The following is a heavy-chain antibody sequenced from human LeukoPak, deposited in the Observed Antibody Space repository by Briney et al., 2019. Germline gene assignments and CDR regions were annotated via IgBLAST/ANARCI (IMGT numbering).Heavy chain of an antibody. CDR3: AKGSLEGSYSYGPLGV. V-gene: IGHV3-30*18. CDR1: GFTFSSYG. Sequence: GGSLRLSCAASGFTFSSYGMHWVRQAPGKGLEWVAVISYDGSNKYYADSVKGRFTISRDNSKNTLYLQMNSLRAEDTAVYYCAKGSLEGSYSYGPLGVWGQGTTVTVSS. J-gene: IGHJ6*02. CDR2: ISYDGSNK. D-gene: IGHD5-18*01.